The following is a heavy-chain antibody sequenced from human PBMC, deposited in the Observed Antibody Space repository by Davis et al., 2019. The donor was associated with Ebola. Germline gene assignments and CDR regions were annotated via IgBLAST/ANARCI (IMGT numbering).Heavy chain of an antibody. V-gene: IGHV3-74*01. CDR1: GFTFSSYW. CDR2: IKSDGSST. Sequence: HTGGSLRLSCAASGFTFSSYWMSWVRHAPGKGLVWVSRIKSDGSSTDYADSVKGRFTISRDNAKNTLYLQMNSLRAEDTAVYYCVAGHSFDYWGQGTLVTVSS. D-gene: IGHD6-19*01. J-gene: IGHJ4*02. CDR3: VAGHSFDY.